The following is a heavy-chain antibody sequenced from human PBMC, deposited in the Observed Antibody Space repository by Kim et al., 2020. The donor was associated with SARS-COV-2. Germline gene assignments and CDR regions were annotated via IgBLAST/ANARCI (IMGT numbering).Heavy chain of an antibody. D-gene: IGHD6-19*01. CDR3: ARDPEIAVSGTFDY. Sequence: GGSLRLSCAASGFTFSSYGMHWVRQAPGKGLEWVAVISYDGSNKYYADSVKGRFTISRDNSKNTLYLQMNSLRAEDTAVYYCARDPEIAVSGTFDYWGQG. CDR2: ISYDGSNK. CDR1: GFTFSSYG. J-gene: IGHJ4*02. V-gene: IGHV3-33*05.